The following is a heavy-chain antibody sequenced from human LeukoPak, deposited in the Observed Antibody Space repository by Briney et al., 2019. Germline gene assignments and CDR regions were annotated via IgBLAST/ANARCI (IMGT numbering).Heavy chain of an antibody. V-gene: IGHV3-7*04. D-gene: IGHD5-24*01. CDR2: IKQDGSKK. CDR3: TRVGYIDEGIDY. Sequence: PGGALGLSCEASGFPFSSYWMTWVGQAQGRGRGWVAKIKQDGSKKSYVDSVKGRFTISRDNAKNSLYLQMNSLRAEDTAIYYCTRVGYIDEGIDYWGQGTLVTVSS. J-gene: IGHJ4*02. CDR1: GFPFSSYW.